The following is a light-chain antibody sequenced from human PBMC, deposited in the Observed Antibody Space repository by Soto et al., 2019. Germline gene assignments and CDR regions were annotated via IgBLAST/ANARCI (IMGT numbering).Light chain of an antibody. CDR3: SSYIPNSVI. V-gene: IGLV2-14*01. J-gene: IGLJ2*01. CDR1: SSDVGNYIF. CDR2: DIN. Sequence: QSALTQPASVSGSPGQSITISCTGTSSDVGNYIFVSWYRQHPGKAPKLMIYDINNRPSGVSNRFSGSKSGNTASLTISGLQAEDEADYYCSSYIPNSVIFGGGTKLTVL.